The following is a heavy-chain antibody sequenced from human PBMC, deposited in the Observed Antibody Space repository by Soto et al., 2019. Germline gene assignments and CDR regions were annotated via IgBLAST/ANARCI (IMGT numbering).Heavy chain of an antibody. CDR3: ARGEQYSGRIFDY. V-gene: IGHV6-1*01. D-gene: IGHD1-26*01. J-gene: IGHJ4*01. Sequence: SQTLSLPCAITGDGVSSNSAGWSWVRQSPSRGLEWLGRTYYRSKWYYEYAVSVRGRITINPDTSKNQYSLQLNSVTPEDTAVYFCARGEQYSGRIFDYWGQGTLVTVSS. CDR2: TYYRSKWYY. CDR1: GDGVSSNSAG.